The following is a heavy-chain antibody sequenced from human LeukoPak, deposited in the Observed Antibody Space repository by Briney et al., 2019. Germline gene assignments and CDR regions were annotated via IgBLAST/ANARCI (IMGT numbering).Heavy chain of an antibody. J-gene: IGHJ6*02. D-gene: IGHD3/OR15-3a*01. CDR1: GFTFSSYS. Sequence: GGSLRLSCAASGFTFSSYSMNWVRQAPGKGLEWVSYISSSSSTIYSADSVKGRFTISRDNTENSLYLQMNSLRVEDTAVYYCARDLGGVRDWYYYGMDVWGQGTTVTVSS. V-gene: IGHV3-48*04. CDR2: ISSSSSTI. CDR3: ARDLGGVRDWYYYGMDV.